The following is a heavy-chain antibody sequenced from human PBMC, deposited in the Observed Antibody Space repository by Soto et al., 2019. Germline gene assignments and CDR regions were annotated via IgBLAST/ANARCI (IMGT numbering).Heavy chain of an antibody. J-gene: IGHJ4*02. V-gene: IGHV1-69*13. Sequence: GASVKVSCRASGGTFSSYAISWVRQAPGQGLEWMGGIIPIFGTANYAQKFQGRVTITADGSTSTAYMELSSLRSEDTAVYYCARQAKIGDRSQFYFDSWGQGTLVTVSS. D-gene: IGHD3-16*01. CDR1: GGTFSSYA. CDR3: ARQAKIGDRSQFYFDS. CDR2: IIPIFGTA.